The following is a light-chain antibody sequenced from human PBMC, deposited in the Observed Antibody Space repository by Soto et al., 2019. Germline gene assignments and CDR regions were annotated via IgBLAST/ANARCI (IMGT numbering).Light chain of an antibody. J-gene: IGKJ4*01. CDR3: QQRTIWPLT. V-gene: IGKV3-11*01. CDR2: DAA. Sequence: EIVLTQSPATLSLSPGERATLSCRASQSVTYNLAWYQQKPGQAPRLLIYDAANRATGIPARFSGRGSGTDFTLTIVSLEPEDSAVYYCQQRTIWPLTFCGGTRVEIK. CDR1: QSVTYN.